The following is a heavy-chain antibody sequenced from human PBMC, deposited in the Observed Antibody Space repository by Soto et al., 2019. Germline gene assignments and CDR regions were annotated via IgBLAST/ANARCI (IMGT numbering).Heavy chain of an antibody. Sequence: HPGGSLRLSCAASGFTVSSNYMSWVRQAPGKGLEWVSVIYSGGSTYYADSVKGRFTISRDNSKNTLYLQMNSLRAEDTAVYYCARDPRGMTTVTNDAFDIWGQGTMVTVSS. D-gene: IGHD4-4*01. V-gene: IGHV3-53*01. CDR3: ARDPRGMTTVTNDAFDI. J-gene: IGHJ3*02. CDR1: GFTVSSNY. CDR2: IYSGGST.